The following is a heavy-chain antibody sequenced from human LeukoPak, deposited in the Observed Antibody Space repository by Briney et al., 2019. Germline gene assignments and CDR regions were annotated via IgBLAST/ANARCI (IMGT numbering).Heavy chain of an antibody. CDR1: GGSISSYY. CDR2: IYYSGST. D-gene: IGHD6-13*01. Sequence: SSETLSLTCTVSGGSISSYYWSWIRQPPGKGLEWIGYIYYSGSTNYNLSLKSRVTISVDTSKNQFSLKLSSVTAADTAVYYCARQHSSSWSYYFDYRGQGTLVTVSS. CDR3: ARQHSSSWSYYFDY. J-gene: IGHJ4*02. V-gene: IGHV4-59*08.